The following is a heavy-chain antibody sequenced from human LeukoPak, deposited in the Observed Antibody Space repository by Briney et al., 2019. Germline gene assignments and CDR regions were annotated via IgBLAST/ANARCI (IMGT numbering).Heavy chain of an antibody. Sequence: GASVKVSCKTSGYTFTNYFIHWVRQAPGQGLEWMGIINPSGGGTTYAQRFQGRVTVTSDTSTSTVYMDLSGLRSEDTAVYYCVREDVGSRTNCPDYWGQGTLVTVSS. CDR2: INPSGGGT. CDR1: GYTFTNYF. D-gene: IGHD2-2*01. CDR3: VREDVGSRTNCPDY. J-gene: IGHJ4*02. V-gene: IGHV1-46*01.